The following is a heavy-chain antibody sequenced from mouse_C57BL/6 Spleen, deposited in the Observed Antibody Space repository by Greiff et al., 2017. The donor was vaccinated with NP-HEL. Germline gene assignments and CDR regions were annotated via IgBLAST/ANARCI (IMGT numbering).Heavy chain of an antibody. D-gene: IGHD2-1*01. CDR1: GYTFTSYW. V-gene: IGHV1-52*01. Sequence: VQLQQPGAELVRPGSSVKLSCKASGYTFTSYWMHWVKQRPIQGLEWIGNIDPSDSETHYNQKFKDKATLTVDKSSSTAYMQLSSLTSEDSAVYYCARDGNYEVGAMDYWGQGTSVTVSS. CDR3: ARDGNYEVGAMDY. J-gene: IGHJ4*01. CDR2: IDPSDSET.